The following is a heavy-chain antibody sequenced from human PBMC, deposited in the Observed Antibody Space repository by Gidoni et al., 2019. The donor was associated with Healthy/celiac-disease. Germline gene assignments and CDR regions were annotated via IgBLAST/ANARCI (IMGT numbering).Heavy chain of an antibody. CDR1: GYNFSSDS. J-gene: IGHJ4*02. V-gene: IGHV3-48*02. CDR3: ARQVIRRAFDY. Sequence: EVQLVEAGGGLVQAGGSLRPSHAATGYNFSSDSMNWGRQAPGKGLEWVSYISTSSSTRYYADAVKGRFTISRENAKDSLYLQRNSLGDKDTAVNYCARQVIRRAFDYWGQGTLVTVSS. CDR2: ISTSSSTR.